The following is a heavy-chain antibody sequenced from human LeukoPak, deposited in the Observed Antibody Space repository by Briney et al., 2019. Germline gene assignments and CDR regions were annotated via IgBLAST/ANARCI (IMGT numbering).Heavy chain of an antibody. Sequence: SQTLSLTCAISGDSVSSSSAAWNWVRQSPSRGLEWLGRTYYRSRWYNDYAVSVTGRTTINPDTSKNQFSPQLKFVTPEDTAVYYCVRSTGPGSHGYFQHWGQGTLVTVSS. V-gene: IGHV6-1*01. CDR1: GDSVSSSSAA. CDR2: TYYRSRWYN. J-gene: IGHJ1*01. CDR3: VRSTGPGSHGYFQH. D-gene: IGHD3-10*01.